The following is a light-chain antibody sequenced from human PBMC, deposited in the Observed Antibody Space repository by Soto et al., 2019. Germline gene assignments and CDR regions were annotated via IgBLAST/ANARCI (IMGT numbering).Light chain of an antibody. CDR3: QQYGGSPRLT. CDR2: ETS. CDR1: QTISSSY. V-gene: IGKV3-20*01. J-gene: IGKJ4*01. Sequence: EIVLTQSPGTLSLSPGDRATLSCRASQTISSSYLTWYQQKPGQAPRLLIYETSSRATGIPDRFSGSGSGTDFTLTISRMEPEDVAVYYCQQYGGSPRLTFGGGTKVEIK.